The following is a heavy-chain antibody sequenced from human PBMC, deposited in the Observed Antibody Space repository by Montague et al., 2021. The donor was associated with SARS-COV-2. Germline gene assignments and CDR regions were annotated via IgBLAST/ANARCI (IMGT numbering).Heavy chain of an antibody. CDR2: XDWDDDK. CDR1: GFSLSTSGMC. V-gene: IGHV2-70*11. D-gene: IGHD3-9*01. CDR3: ARRTYDILTGYDYGMDV. Sequence: PALVKPTQILTLTCTFSGFSLSTSGMCVSWIRQPPGKALEWLARXDWDDDKYYSTSLKTRLTISKDTSKNRVVLTMTNMDPVDTATYYCARRTYDILTGYDYGMDVWGQGTTVTVSS. J-gene: IGHJ6*02.